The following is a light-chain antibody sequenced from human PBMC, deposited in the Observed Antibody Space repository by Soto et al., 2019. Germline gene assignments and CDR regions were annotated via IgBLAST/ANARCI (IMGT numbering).Light chain of an antibody. CDR1: QSISSW. J-gene: IGKJ4*01. V-gene: IGKV1-5*01. Sequence: DVQMSQSPSTLSASVGDRVAITCRASQSISSWLAWYQQKPGKAPKLLIYDASSLESGVPSRFSGSGSGTEFTLTISSLQPDDFATYYCQQYDNYPLTFGGGTKVDIK. CDR2: DAS. CDR3: QQYDNYPLT.